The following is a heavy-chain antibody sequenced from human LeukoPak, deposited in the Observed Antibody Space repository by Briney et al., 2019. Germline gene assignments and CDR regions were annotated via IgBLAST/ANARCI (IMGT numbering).Heavy chain of an antibody. V-gene: IGHV3-30-3*01. CDR1: GFTFRSYA. CDR2: ISSDGNNK. Sequence: GRSLRLSCTASGFTFRSYALHWVRQAPGKGLEWVAVISSDGNNKSYAASVKGRFSISRDNSNNIFYVQMNNLTPEDTAIYYCVKEKTTVTSRGAFEIWGHGTMVTVSS. CDR3: VKEKTTVTSRGAFEI. D-gene: IGHD4-17*01. J-gene: IGHJ3*02.